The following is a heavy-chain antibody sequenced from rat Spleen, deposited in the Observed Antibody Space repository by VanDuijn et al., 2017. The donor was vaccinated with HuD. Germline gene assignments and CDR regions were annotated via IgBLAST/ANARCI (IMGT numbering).Heavy chain of an antibody. CDR1: GFTFSNYY. CDR3: TTGVGADY. J-gene: IGHJ3*01. D-gene: IGHD5-1*01. V-gene: IGHV5-27*01. Sequence: EVQLVESGGGLVQPGRSLKLSCAASGFTFSNYYMAWVRQAPTKGLEWVAYISTGGGSTYYRDSLKGRFTISRDNAKSTLYLQMDSLRSEDTATYYCTTGVGADYWGQGTLVTVSS. CDR2: ISTGGGST.